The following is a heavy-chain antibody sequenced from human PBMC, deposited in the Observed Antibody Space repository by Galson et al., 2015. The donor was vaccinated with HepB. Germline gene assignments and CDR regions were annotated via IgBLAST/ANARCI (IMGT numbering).Heavy chain of an antibody. CDR3: AGDLFAVSPPPTNYMDV. D-gene: IGHD3-3*01. J-gene: IGHJ6*03. Sequence: SLRLSCAASGFFFSDYNMNWVRQAPGKGLEWVSSISSSGTVYYADSLKGRSTISRDNAKNSLDLQVNSLRAEDTAVYYCAGDLFAVSPPPTNYMDVWGTGTTVTVSS. CDR2: ISSSGTV. CDR1: GFFFSDYN. V-gene: IGHV3-69-1*01.